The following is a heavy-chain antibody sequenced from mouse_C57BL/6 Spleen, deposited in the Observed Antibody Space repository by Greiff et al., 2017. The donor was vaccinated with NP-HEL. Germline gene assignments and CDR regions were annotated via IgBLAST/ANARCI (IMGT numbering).Heavy chain of an antibody. CDR2: IDPANGNT. J-gene: IGHJ1*03. CDR1: GFNIKNTY. D-gene: IGHD1-1*01. Sequence: VQLKQSVAELVRPGASVKLSCTASGFNIKNTYMHWVKQRPEQGLEWIGRIDPANGNTKYAPKFQGKATITADTSSNTAYLQLSSLTSEDTAIYYCSLITTVVARYWYFDVWGTGTTVTVAS. CDR3: SLITTVVARYWYFDV. V-gene: IGHV14-3*01.